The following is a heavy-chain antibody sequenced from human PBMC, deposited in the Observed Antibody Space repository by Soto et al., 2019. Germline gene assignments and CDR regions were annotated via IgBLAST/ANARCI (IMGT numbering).Heavy chain of an antibody. Sequence: GGSLRLSCAASGFTFSSYGMHWVRQAPGKGLEWVAVISYDGSNKYYADSVKGRFTISRDNSKNTLYLQMNSLRAEDTAVYYCAKDHEEQWLPDYYYYGMDVWGQGTTVTVSS. CDR2: ISYDGSNK. J-gene: IGHJ6*02. V-gene: IGHV3-30*18. D-gene: IGHD6-19*01. CDR3: AKDHEEQWLPDYYYYGMDV. CDR1: GFTFSSYG.